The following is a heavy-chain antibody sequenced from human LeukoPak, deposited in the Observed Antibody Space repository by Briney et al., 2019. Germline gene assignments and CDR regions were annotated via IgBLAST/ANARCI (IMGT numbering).Heavy chain of an antibody. V-gene: IGHV4-59*01. CDR2: IYYSGST. Sequence: SETLSLTCTVSGGSISSYCWGWIWQPPGKGLEWIGYIYYSGSTNYNPSLKSRVTISVDTSKNQFSLKLSSVTAADTAVYYCARGTVPYYYYYGMDVWGQGTTVTVSS. CDR1: GGSISSYC. D-gene: IGHD4-17*01. CDR3: ARGTVPYYYYYGMDV. J-gene: IGHJ6*02.